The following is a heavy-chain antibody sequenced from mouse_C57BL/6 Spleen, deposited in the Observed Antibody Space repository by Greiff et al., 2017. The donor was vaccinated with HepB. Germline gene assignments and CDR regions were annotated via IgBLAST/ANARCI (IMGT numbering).Heavy chain of an antibody. CDR2: IDPENGDT. Sequence: EVQLQQSGAELVRPGASVKLSCTASGFNIKDDYMHWVKQRPEQGLEWIGWIDPENGDTEYASKFQGKATITADTSSNPAYLQLSSLTSEDTAVYYCTTDDGYYYWGQGTTLTVSS. CDR1: GFNIKDDY. CDR3: TTDDGYYY. V-gene: IGHV14-4*01. J-gene: IGHJ2*01. D-gene: IGHD2-3*01.